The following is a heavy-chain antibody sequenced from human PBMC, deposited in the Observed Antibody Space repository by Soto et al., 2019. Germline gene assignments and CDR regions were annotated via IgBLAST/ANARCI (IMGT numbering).Heavy chain of an antibody. V-gene: IGHV4-39*01. J-gene: IGHJ5*02. D-gene: IGHD1-26*01. CDR3: ARRVKLNGFDP. CDR1: GGSISSSRYH. Sequence: SATRSLTCPGSGGSISSSRYHWGWLRQPPGKGLEWIGSIYYSGSTYYNPSLKSRVTISVDTSKNQFSLKLSSVTAADTAVYYCARRVKLNGFDPWGQGTRVTVS. CDR2: IYYSGST.